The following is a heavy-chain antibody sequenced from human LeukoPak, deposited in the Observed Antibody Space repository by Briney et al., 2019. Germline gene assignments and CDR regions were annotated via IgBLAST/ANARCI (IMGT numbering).Heavy chain of an antibody. J-gene: IGHJ5*02. CDR2: IYHSGST. D-gene: IGHD3-10*01. CDR1: GGSISSGGYS. V-gene: IGHV4-30-2*01. Sequence: NPSETLSLTCAVSGGSISSGGYSWSWIRQPPGKGLAWIGYIYHSGSTNYNPSLKSRVTISVDKSKNQFSLKLSSVTAADTAVYYCARTSRINMVLDPWGQGTLVTVSS. CDR3: ARTSRINMVLDP.